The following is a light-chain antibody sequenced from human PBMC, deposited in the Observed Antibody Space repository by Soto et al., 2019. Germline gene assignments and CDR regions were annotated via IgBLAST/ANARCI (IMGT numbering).Light chain of an antibody. J-gene: IGLJ2*01. CDR3: NSYAGTNDVV. CDR1: STDVGGYNY. CDR2: EVS. V-gene: IGLV2-8*01. Sequence: QSALTQPPSASGSPGQSVTISCTATSTDVGGYNYVSWYQQHPGKAPKLIIYEVSKRSSGVPDRLSGSKSGSTASLTVSGLQAEYEADYYCNSYAGTNDVVFGGGTKLTVL.